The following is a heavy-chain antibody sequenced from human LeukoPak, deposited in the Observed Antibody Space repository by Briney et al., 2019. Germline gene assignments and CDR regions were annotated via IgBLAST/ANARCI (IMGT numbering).Heavy chain of an antibody. J-gene: IGHJ4*02. Sequence: ASVKVSCKASGGTFSSYAISWVRQAPGQGLEWMGGIIPIFGTANYAQKFQGRVTITTDESTSTAYMELSSPRSEDTAVYYCARGYCSSTSCYTTPFDYWGQGTLVTVSS. CDR3: ARGYCSSTSCYTTPFDY. D-gene: IGHD2-2*02. V-gene: IGHV1-69*05. CDR2: IIPIFGTA. CDR1: GGTFSSYA.